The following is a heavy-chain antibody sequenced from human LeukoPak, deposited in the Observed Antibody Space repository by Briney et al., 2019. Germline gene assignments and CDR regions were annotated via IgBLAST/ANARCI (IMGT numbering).Heavy chain of an antibody. D-gene: IGHD1-26*01. V-gene: IGHV1-69*13. J-gene: IGHJ5*02. Sequence: ASVKVSCKASGGTFSSYATSWVRQAPGQGLEWMGGIIPIFGTANYAQKFQGRVTITADESTSTAYMELSSLRSEDTAVYYCARDLGHSGSYYRWGQGTLVTVSS. CDR1: GGTFSSYA. CDR2: IIPIFGTA. CDR3: ARDLGHSGSYYR.